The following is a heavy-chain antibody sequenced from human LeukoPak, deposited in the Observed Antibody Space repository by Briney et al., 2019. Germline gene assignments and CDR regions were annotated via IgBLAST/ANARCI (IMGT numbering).Heavy chain of an antibody. V-gene: IGHV1-2*02. CDR3: ARDLYYYYGMDV. J-gene: IGHJ6*02. CDR2: INPNSGGT. Sequence: GASVKVSCKASGYTLTGYYMHWVRQAPGQGLEWMGWINPNSGGTNYAQKFQGRVTMTRDTSISTAYMELSRLRSDDTAVYYCARDLYYYYGMDVWGQGTTVTVSS. CDR1: GYTLTGYY.